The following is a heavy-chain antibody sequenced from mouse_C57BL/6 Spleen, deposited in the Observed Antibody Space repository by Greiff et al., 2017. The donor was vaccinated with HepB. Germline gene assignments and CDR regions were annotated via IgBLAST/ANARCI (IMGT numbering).Heavy chain of an antibody. J-gene: IGHJ1*03. CDR1: GFTFSDYG. CDR2: ISSGSSTI. Sequence: EVKVEESGGGLVKPGGSLKLSCAASGFTFSDYGMHWVRQAPEKGLEWVAYISSGSSTIYYADTVKGRFTISRDNAKNTLFLQMTSLRSEDTAMYYCARRWLLQDWYFDVWGTGTTVTVSS. D-gene: IGHD2-3*01. CDR3: ARRWLLQDWYFDV. V-gene: IGHV5-17*01.